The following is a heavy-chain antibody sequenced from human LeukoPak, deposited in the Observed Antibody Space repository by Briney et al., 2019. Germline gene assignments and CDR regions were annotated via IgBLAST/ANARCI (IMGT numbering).Heavy chain of an antibody. J-gene: IGHJ5*02. D-gene: IGHD3-22*01. V-gene: IGHV4-39*01. Sequence: PSETLSLTCTVSGGSISSSSYYWGWIRQPPGKGLEWIGSIYYSGSTYFNPSLQSRVTISVDTSKNQFSLRLNSVTAADTAVYYCARTYDSSGYYYGGWFDPWGQGTLVTVSS. CDR2: IYYSGST. CDR3: ARTYDSSGYYYGGWFDP. CDR1: GGSISSSSYY.